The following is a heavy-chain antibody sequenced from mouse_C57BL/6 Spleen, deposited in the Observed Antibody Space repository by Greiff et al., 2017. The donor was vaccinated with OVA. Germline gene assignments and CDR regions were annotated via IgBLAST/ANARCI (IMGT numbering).Heavy chain of an antibody. J-gene: IGHJ2*01. CDR2: IDPSDSYT. D-gene: IGHD1-1*01. CDR3: ARGDTTVVD. CDR1: GYTFTSYW. Sequence: VQLQQPGAELVMPGASVKLSCKASGYTFTSYWMHRVKQRPGQGLEWIGEIDPSDSYTNYNQKFKGKSTLTVDKSSSTAYMQLSSLTSEDSAVYYCARGDTTVVDWGQGTTLTVSS. V-gene: IGHV1-69*01.